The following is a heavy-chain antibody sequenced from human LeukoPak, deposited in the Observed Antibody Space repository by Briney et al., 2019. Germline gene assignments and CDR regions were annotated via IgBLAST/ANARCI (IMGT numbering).Heavy chain of an antibody. V-gene: IGHV4-30-2*01. D-gene: IGHD2-2*01. CDR2: IYHSGST. Sequence: SQTLSLICAVSGGSISSGGYSWSWIRQPPGKGLEWIGYIYHSGSTYYNPSLKSRVTISVDRSKNQFSLKLSSVTAADTAVYYCARGGYCSSTSCYWVGWFDPWGQGTLVTVSS. CDR1: GGSISSGGYS. J-gene: IGHJ5*02. CDR3: ARGGYCSSTSCYWVGWFDP.